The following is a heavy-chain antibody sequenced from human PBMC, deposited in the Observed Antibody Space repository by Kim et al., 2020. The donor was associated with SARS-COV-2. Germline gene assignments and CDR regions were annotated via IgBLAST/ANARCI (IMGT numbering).Heavy chain of an antibody. CDR3: AKEGGAVGAHEAFDI. CDR1: GFTFSSYG. Sequence: GGSLRLSCAASGFTFSSYGMHWVRQAPGKGLEWVAVISYDGSNKYYADSVKGRFTISRDNSKNTLYLQMNSLRAEDTAVYYCAKEGGAVGAHEAFDIWG. D-gene: IGHD1-26*01. J-gene: IGHJ3*02. CDR2: ISYDGSNK. V-gene: IGHV3-30*18.